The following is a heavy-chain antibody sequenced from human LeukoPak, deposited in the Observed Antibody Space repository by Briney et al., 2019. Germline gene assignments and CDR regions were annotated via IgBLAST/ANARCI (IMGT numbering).Heavy chain of an antibody. CDR2: IYFSGST. J-gene: IGHJ6*03. V-gene: IGHV4-59*01. D-gene: IGHD6-13*01. Sequence: SETLSLTCTVSGGSISSYYWSWIRQPPGKGLEWLGYIYFSGSTNYNPSLKSRVTISVDTAKNQCSLTLSSVTAADTAVYYCARVPKLAGQYSSSWYSPYYYYYMDVWGKGTTVTVSS. CDR1: GGSISSYY. CDR3: ARVPKLAGQYSSSWYSPYYYYYMDV.